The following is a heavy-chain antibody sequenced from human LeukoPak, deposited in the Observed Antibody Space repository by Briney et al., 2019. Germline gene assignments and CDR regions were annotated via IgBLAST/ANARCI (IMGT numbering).Heavy chain of an antibody. CDR3: ARDNAWAFDI. V-gene: IGHV3-48*01. CDR2: IRTGSSGAT. CDR1: GFTFSTYP. J-gene: IGHJ3*02. Sequence: GGSLRLSCAASGFTFSTYPMNWVRQAPGKGLEWLSNIRTGSSGATYYADSVKGRFTISRDDAKNSLYLQMNSLRAEDMAVYFCARDNAWAFDIWGQGTMVTVSS. D-gene: IGHD2-2*01.